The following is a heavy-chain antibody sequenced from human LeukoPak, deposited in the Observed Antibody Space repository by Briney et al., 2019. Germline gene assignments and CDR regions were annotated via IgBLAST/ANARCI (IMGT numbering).Heavy chain of an antibody. V-gene: IGHV5-51*01. CDR2: IYPGDSDT. D-gene: IGHD3-10*01. Sequence: GESLKISCKGSGYSFTSYWIGWVRQMPGKGLEWMWIIYPGDSDTRYSPSFQGQVTISADKSISTAYLQWSSLKASDTAMYYCARHAITMVRGDDYYYMDVWGKGTTVTVSS. CDR3: ARHAITMVRGDDYYYMDV. J-gene: IGHJ6*03. CDR1: GYSFTSYW.